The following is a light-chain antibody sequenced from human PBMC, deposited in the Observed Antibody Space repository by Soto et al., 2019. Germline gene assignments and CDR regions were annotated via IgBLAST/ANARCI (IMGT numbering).Light chain of an antibody. CDR3: QKYGNTPLT. CDR1: QSVSSNC. V-gene: IGKV3D-20*01. J-gene: IGKJ4*01. Sequence: EIVLTQSPATLSLSPGERATLSCGTSQSVSSNCIAWYQQKPGLAPRLLIYDASTRATGIPDRFSGSGSGTDFTLTITRLEPEDFAVYYCQKYGNTPLTFGGGTKVEIK. CDR2: DAS.